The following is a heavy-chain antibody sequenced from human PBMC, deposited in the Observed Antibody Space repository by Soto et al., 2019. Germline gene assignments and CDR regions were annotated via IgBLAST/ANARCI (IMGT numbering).Heavy chain of an antibody. CDR1: GYTFTGYY. J-gene: IGHJ6*02. Sequence: QVQLKQSGAEVKKPGASVKVSCKASGYTFTGYYIHWVRQAPGQGLEWMGWINTYTGSTNYAQKFQGWVTLTRDTSISTAYMEMNRLTSDDTAVYYCAREEQLGYYGMDVWGQGTTVTVSS. CDR3: AREEQLGYYGMDV. CDR2: INTYTGST. D-gene: IGHD1-1*01. V-gene: IGHV1-2*04.